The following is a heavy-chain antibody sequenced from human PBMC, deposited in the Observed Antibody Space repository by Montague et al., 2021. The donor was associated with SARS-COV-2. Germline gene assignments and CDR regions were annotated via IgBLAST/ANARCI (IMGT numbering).Heavy chain of an antibody. Sequence: SETRSLTCTVSGGSISSSYWTWIRQPPGKGLEWIGYIYYSGSTSYNPSLKSRVTMSVDTSKNQFSLKLSSVTAADTAVYYCARSSGSYSTFDFWGQGTLVTVSS. V-gene: IGHV4-59*08. J-gene: IGHJ4*02. CDR3: ARSSGSYSTFDF. CDR2: IYYSGST. CDR1: GGSISSSY. D-gene: IGHD3-10*01.